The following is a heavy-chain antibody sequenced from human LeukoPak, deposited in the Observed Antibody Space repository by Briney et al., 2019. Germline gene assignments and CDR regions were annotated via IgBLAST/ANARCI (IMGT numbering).Heavy chain of an antibody. CDR1: GFTFSSYS. V-gene: IGHV3-21*01. CDR2: ITSGGDYI. Sequence: GGSLRLSCAASGFTFSSYSMNWVRQAPGKGLEWVSSITSGGDYIHYADSVKGRFTTSRDNAKNSLSLQLNSLRVEDTAVYYCARGHYDVLAASYKWTPDYWGQGTLVTVSS. D-gene: IGHD3-9*01. J-gene: IGHJ4*02. CDR3: ARGHYDVLAASYKWTPDY.